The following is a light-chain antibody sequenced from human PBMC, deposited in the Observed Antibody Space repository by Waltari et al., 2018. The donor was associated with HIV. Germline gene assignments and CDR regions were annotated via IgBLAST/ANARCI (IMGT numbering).Light chain of an antibody. Sequence: QSALTQPASLSGSPGQSITITCSGSGPDIGLYDLVSWYRQAPGKAPRLLIYGVSNRPSEISRRFSGSKARTTASLTISALQAEDEGDYYCSAYTMSGSLVFGGGTKLTVL. CDR2: GVS. CDR3: SAYTMSGSLV. J-gene: IGLJ2*01. CDR1: GPDIGLYDL. V-gene: IGLV2-14*01.